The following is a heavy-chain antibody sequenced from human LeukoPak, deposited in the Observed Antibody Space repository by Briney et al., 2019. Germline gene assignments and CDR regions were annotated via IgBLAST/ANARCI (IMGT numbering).Heavy chain of an antibody. D-gene: IGHD3-22*01. V-gene: IGHV4-39*07. CDR1: GGSISSSSYY. CDR3: ARVSADYYDSSGYYQNYFDY. J-gene: IGHJ4*02. CDR2: IYYSGSY. Sequence: SSETLSLTCTVSGGSISSSSYYWGWLRQPPGKGLEWIGSIYYSGSYYYNPSLKSRVTISVDTSKNQFSLKLSSVTAADTAVYYCARVSADYYDSSGYYQNYFDYWGQGTLVTVSS.